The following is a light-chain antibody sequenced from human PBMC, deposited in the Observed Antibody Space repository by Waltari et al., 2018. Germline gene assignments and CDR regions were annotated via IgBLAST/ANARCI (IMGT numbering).Light chain of an antibody. CDR3: QEYYTQTFS. CDR2: WAS. V-gene: IGKV4-1*01. CDR1: QSVLYSSNNKNY. J-gene: IGKJ3*01. Sequence: DIVMTQSPDSLAVSLGERATINCKSSQSVLYSSNNKNYLAWYQQKPGQPPKLLIYWASSGESGVPDRFSGSGSGTDFTLTISSLQAEDVAVYYCQEYYTQTFSFGPGTKVDIK.